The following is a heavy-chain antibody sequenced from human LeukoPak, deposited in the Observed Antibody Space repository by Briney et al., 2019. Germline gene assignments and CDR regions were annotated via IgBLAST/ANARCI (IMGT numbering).Heavy chain of an antibody. V-gene: IGHV3-23*01. D-gene: IGHD3-10*01. J-gene: IGHJ4*02. CDR3: AKGSIRGNGDY. Sequence: GGSLRLSCAASGFNFSSYAMSWVRQAPGKGLEWVSAISGSGGSTYYADSVKGRFTISRDNSKNTLCLQMNSLRAEDTAVYYCAKGSIRGNGDYWGQGTLVTVSS. CDR2: ISGSGGST. CDR1: GFNFSSYA.